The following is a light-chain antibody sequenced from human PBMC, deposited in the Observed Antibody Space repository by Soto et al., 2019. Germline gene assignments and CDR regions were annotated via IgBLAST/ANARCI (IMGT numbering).Light chain of an antibody. V-gene: IGKV1-5*01. J-gene: IGKJ5*01. CDR1: QSISNW. CDR2: AAS. CDR3: QQRNIWPPVT. Sequence: DIQMTQSPSTLPASVGDRVTITCRSSQSISNWLAWYQQKPGTAPKVLIYAASTLQSGVPSRFSGSGSGTDFTLTISSLEPEDSAVYYGQQRNIWPPVTFGQGTRLEIK.